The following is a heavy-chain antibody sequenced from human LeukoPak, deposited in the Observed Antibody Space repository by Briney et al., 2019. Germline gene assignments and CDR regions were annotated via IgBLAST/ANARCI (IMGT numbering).Heavy chain of an antibody. CDR1: VFTFSSYA. Sequence: GGSLRLSCAASVFTFSSYAMSWVRQAPGKGLECVSAISGSGGSTYYADSVKGRFTISRDNSKNTLYLQMNSLRAEDTAVYYCAKPTYYGDHEVDFQHWGQGTLVTVSS. CDR2: ISGSGGST. J-gene: IGHJ1*01. D-gene: IGHD4-17*01. CDR3: AKPTYYGDHEVDFQH. V-gene: IGHV3-23*01.